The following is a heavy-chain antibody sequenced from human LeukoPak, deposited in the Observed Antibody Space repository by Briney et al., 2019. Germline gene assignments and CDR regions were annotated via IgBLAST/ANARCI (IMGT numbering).Heavy chain of an antibody. J-gene: IGHJ4*02. Sequence: GGSLRLSCAASGHTVSSNYMSWVRQAPGKGLEWVSAIYIDGSIHYADSVKGRFSISRDNSRNTVYLQMNSLRGEDTAVYYCAGGGDYVVAGYYWGQGTLVTVSS. V-gene: IGHV3-66*01. D-gene: IGHD4-17*01. CDR3: AGGGDYVVAGYY. CDR2: IYIDGSI. CDR1: GHTVSSNY.